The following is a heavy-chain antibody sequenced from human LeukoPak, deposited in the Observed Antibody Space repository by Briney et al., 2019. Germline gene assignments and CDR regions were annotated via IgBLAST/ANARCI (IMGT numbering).Heavy chain of an antibody. J-gene: IGHJ4*02. D-gene: IGHD3-22*01. V-gene: IGHV1-69*04. Sequence: SVKVSCKASGGTFSSYAISWVRQAPGQGLEWMGRIIPILGIANYAQKFQGRVTITADKSTSTAYMELSSLRSEDTAVYYCARDDYYDSSGIRRGPFDYWGQGTLVTVSS. CDR3: ARDDYYDSSGIRRGPFDY. CDR1: GGTFSSYA. CDR2: IIPILGIA.